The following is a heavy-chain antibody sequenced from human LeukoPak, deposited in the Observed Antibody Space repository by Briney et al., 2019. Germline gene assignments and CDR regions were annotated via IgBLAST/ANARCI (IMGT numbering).Heavy chain of an antibody. J-gene: IGHJ4*02. V-gene: IGHV1-24*01. D-gene: IGHD6-13*01. Sequence: ASVKISCKVSGYTLTELSMHWVRQAPGKGLEWMGGFDPEDGETIYAQKFQGRVTMTEDTSTDTAYMELSSLRSEDTAVYYCATSNSGSSWYWVDYWGQGTLVTVSS. CDR3: ATSNSGSSWYWVDY. CDR2: FDPEDGET. CDR1: GYTLTELS.